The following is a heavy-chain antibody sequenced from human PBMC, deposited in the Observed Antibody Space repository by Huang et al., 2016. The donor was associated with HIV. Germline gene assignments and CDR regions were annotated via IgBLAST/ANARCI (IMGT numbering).Heavy chain of an antibody. CDR1: GFALSTYS. V-gene: IGHV3-48*01. Sequence: EVQLVESGGGSVQPGGSLSLSCAASGFALSTYSLNWVGQARGKGLGWVSYITSGCNTTYYSDSVRGPFTSSRDTAKNSLFLQMNSLRAEDSAVYYCARVEQREKNYFDYWGQGTLVTVSS. CDR2: ITSGCNTT. J-gene: IGHJ4*02. D-gene: IGHD1-1*01. CDR3: ARVEQREKNYFDY.